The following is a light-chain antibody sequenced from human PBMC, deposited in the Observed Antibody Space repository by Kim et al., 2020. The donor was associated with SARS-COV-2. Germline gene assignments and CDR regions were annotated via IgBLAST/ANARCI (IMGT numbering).Light chain of an antibody. Sequence: LSPGERAILSYRASQSVTTFLVWYQQKPGQVPRLLIYNAYNRATGIPARFTGGGSGTDFSLTISSLEPDDFAVYYCQQRSTWPWTFGQGTKVDIK. V-gene: IGKV3-11*01. CDR1: QSVTTF. CDR3: QQRSTWPWT. J-gene: IGKJ1*01. CDR2: NAY.